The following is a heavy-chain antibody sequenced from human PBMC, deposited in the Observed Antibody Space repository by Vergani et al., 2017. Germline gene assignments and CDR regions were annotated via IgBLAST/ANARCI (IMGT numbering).Heavy chain of an antibody. CDR1: GYIFKNYY. Sequence: VQLVQSGAEVRKPGASVTVSCTASGYIFKNYYIHWLRQAPGQAFEWMGILNPTTGHTTSAQKFMGRVDMTRDPSTDTSTRTVQMTLSSLRSEDTAVYYCTRSIGYCAGATCRAYYFDHWDQGARVTVSS. D-gene: IGHD2-21*01. V-gene: IGHV1-46*02. J-gene: IGHJ5*02. CDR3: TRSIGYCAGATCRAYYFDH. CDR2: LNPTTGHT.